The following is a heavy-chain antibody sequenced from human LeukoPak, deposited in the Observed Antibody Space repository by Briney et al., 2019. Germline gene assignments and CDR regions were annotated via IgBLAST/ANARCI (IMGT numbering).Heavy chain of an antibody. CDR1: GFTFSSYG. Sequence: GGSLRLSCAASGFTFSSYGMNWVRLAPGKGLEWVSYISSSGSTIYYADSVKGRFTISRDNAKNSLYLQMNSLRAEDTAVYYCARDSSGWHYYFDYWGQGTLVTVSS. D-gene: IGHD6-19*01. CDR3: ARDSSGWHYYFDY. V-gene: IGHV3-48*03. J-gene: IGHJ4*02. CDR2: ISSSGSTI.